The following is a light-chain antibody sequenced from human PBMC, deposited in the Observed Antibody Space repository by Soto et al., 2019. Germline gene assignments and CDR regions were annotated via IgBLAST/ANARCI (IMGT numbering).Light chain of an antibody. J-gene: IGKJ5*01. CDR3: QQSYSTPHT. CDR1: QSISSY. CDR2: GAS. V-gene: IGKV1-39*01. Sequence: DIQMTQSPSSLSASVGDSVTISCRASQSISSYLNWYQQKQGKAPKXLIYGASGLQRGVPSRFSGVGSGTDFTLTISSLQPEDFESYYGQQSYSTPHTFGQGTRLEIK.